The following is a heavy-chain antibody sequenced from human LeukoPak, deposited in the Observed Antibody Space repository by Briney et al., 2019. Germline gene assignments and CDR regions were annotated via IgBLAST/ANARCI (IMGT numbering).Heavy chain of an antibody. V-gene: IGHV4-34*01. CDR2: ISHSGST. J-gene: IGHJ6*02. CDR3: ARDRRPPSGYYGMDV. Sequence: SETLSLTCAVYGGSFSGYYWSWIRQPPGKGLEWIGEISHSGSTNYNPSLKSRVTISVDTSKNQFSLKLSSVTAADTAVYYCARDRRPPSGYYGMDVWGQGATVTVSS. CDR1: GGSFSGYY. D-gene: IGHD6-6*01.